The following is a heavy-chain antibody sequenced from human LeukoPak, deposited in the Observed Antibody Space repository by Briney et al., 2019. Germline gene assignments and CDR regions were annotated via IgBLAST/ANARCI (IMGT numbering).Heavy chain of an antibody. V-gene: IGHV3-23*01. D-gene: IGHD2-2*02. CDR1: GFTLSSYA. CDR2: ISSSGGSP. CDR3: AEDLPTAITASLHY. J-gene: IGHJ4*02. Sequence: PGGSLRLSCAASGFTLSSYAVSWVRQAPGRGLEWVSGISSSGGSPYYADSVKGRFTISIDNSKNTLYLRMNSLRAEDTAVYYCAEDLPTAITASLHYWGQGTLVTVSS.